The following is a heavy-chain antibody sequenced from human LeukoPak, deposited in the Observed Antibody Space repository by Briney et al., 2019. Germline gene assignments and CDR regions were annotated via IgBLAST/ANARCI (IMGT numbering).Heavy chain of an antibody. CDR1: GGSFSGYY. CDR3: ARGGPYDSGSFYFDY. J-gene: IGHJ4*02. V-gene: IGHV4-34*01. Sequence: PSETLSLTCAVYGGSFSGYYWSWIRQPPGKGLEWIGEINHSGSTNYNPSLKSRVTMSVDKSKNQFSLKLTFVTAADTAVYYCARGGPYDSGSFYFDYWGQGTLVTVSS. D-gene: IGHD1-26*01. CDR2: INHSGST.